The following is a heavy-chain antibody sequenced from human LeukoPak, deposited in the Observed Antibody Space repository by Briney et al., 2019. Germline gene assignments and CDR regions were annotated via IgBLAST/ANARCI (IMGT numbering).Heavy chain of an antibody. V-gene: IGHV3-30*02. J-gene: IGHJ4*02. CDR1: GFTFSSYG. Sequence: PGGSLRLSCAASGFTFSSYGMHWVRQAPGKGLEWVAFIRYDGSNKYYADSVKGRFTISRDNAKNSLYLQMNSLRAEDMALYYCAKSLYPVVVTAMIDYWGQGTLVTVSS. CDR2: IRYDGSNK. CDR3: AKSLYPVVVTAMIDY. D-gene: IGHD2-21*02.